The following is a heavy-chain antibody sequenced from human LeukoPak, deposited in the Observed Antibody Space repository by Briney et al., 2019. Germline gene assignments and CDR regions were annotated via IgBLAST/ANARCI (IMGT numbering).Heavy chain of an antibody. V-gene: IGHV4-31*03. J-gene: IGHJ4*02. D-gene: IGHD3-22*01. CDR2: IYYTGNT. CDR1: GGSINRGGYY. CDR3: ARRYDTSGYYGY. Sequence: SSETLSLTCTVSGGSINRGGYYWSWLRQHPGKGLEWIGYIYYTGNTYYNPSLKSRVNISVDTSKYQFSLNVTSVTAADTAVYYCARRYDTSGYYGYWGQGTLVTVSS.